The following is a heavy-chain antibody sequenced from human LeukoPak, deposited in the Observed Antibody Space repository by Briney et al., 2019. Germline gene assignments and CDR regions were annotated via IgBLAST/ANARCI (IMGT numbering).Heavy chain of an antibody. D-gene: IGHD2-2*01. V-gene: IGHV1-2*02. J-gene: IGHJ5*02. Sequence: ASVKVSCKASGYTFTGYYMHWVRQPPGQGLEWMGWINPNSGGTNYAQKFQGRVTMTRDTSISTAYMELSRLRSDDTAVYYCARRRGYCSSTSCSSGGNWFDPWGQGTLVTVSS. CDR2: INPNSGGT. CDR3: ARRRGYCSSTSCSSGGNWFDP. CDR1: GYTFTGYY.